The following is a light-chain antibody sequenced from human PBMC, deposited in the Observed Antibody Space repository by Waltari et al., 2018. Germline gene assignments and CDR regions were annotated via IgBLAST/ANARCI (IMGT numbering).Light chain of an antibody. CDR1: SSDVGNYNL. J-gene: IGLJ2*01. CDR3: CSYAGSHTFVV. V-gene: IGLV2-23*02. Sequence: QSALTPPASVSGSPGQSITISCTGTSSDVGNYNLFSWYQQHPGKAPKLMIYEVSKRPSGVSNRFSGSKSGNTASLTISGLQAEDEADYYCCSYAGSHTFVVFGGGTKLTVL. CDR2: EVS.